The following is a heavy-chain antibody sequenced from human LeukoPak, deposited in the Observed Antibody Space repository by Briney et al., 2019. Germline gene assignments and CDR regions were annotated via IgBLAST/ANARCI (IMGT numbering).Heavy chain of an antibody. CDR1: GFTFSSYG. CDR2: IYSGGST. CDR3: ARTKSPHYGDYRGYFDY. J-gene: IGHJ4*02. Sequence: PGRSLRLSCAASGFTFSSYGMHWVRQAPGKGLEWVSVIYSGGSTYYADSVKGRFTISRDNSKNTLYLQMNSLRAGDTAVYYCARTKSPHYGDYRGYFDYWGQGTLVTVSS. D-gene: IGHD4-17*01. V-gene: IGHV3-53*01.